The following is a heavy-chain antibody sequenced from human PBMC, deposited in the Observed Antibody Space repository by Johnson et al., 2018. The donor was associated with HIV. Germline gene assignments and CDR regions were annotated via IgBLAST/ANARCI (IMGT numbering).Heavy chain of an antibody. D-gene: IGHD3-22*01. CDR1: GFTFSTYA. Sequence: QVQLVESGGGVVRPGGSLRLSCAASGFTFSTYAMNWVRQAPGKGLEWVSVLSSGGDTYYTDSVNGRFTISRDNSKNTLYLQMNSLRAEDTALYYCAKDVGNYWPDAFDIWGQGTMVTVSS. V-gene: IGHV3-NL1*01. J-gene: IGHJ3*02. CDR2: LSSGGDT. CDR3: AKDVGNYWPDAFDI.